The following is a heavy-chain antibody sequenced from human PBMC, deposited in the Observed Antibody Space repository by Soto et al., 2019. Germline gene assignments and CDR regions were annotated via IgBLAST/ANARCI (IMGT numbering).Heavy chain of an antibody. V-gene: IGHV3-33*01. CDR3: ARERGRSSSSTYYYYYGMDV. CDR1: GFTFSSYG. CDR2: IWYDGSNK. D-gene: IGHD6-6*01. J-gene: IGHJ6*02. Sequence: PGGSLRLSCAASGFTFSSYGMHWVRQAPGKGLEWVAVIWYDGSNKYYADSVKGRFTISRDNSKNTLYLQMNSLRAEDTAVYYCARERGRSSSSTYYYYYGMDVWGQGTTVTVSS.